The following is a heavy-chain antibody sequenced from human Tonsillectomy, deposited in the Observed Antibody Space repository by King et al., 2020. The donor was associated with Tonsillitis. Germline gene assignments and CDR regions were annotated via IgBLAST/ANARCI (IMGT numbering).Heavy chain of an antibody. CDR1: GYTFTNYD. V-gene: IGHV1-8*02. Sequence: QLVQSGAEVKKPGASVKVSCKASGYTFTNYDIDWVRQATGQGLEWMGWMNPNSGNTGYAQKFQGRVTMTRDTSINTAYMELTGLRSDDTAVYYCAKGRGESGDYSWYFDLWGRGTLVTVSP. CDR3: AKGRGESGDYSWYFDL. J-gene: IGHJ2*01. D-gene: IGHD4-17*01. CDR2: MNPNSGNT.